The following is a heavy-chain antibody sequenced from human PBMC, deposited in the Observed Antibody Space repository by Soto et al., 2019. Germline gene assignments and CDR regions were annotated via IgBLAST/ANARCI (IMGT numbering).Heavy chain of an antibody. V-gene: IGHV4-59*01. CDR3: ARISSVDPYGYVNGGLDV. CDR1: GGSIRSYY. CDR2: FYHSGNS. J-gene: IGHJ6*02. D-gene: IGHD5-18*01. Sequence: SETVSLTXSVSGGSIRSYYWSWIRQSPEKGLEWIGYFYHSGNSNYNPSLKSRVTISVDTSKNQLSLSLRSVTAADTAVYFCARISSVDPYGYVNGGLDVRGQGTTVTVSS.